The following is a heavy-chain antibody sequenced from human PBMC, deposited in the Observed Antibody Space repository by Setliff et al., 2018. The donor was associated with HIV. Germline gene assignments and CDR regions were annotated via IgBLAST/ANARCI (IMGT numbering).Heavy chain of an antibody. CDR2: IRYDGSNQ. CDR3: AKCGGVTCYSASWYFDY. V-gene: IGHV3-30*02. CDR1: GFTFSTYG. D-gene: IGHD2-15*01. J-gene: IGHJ4*02. Sequence: PGGSLRLSCAASGFTFSTYGMQWVRQAPGEGLEWVAFIRYDGSNQYYADSVKGRFTISRDNSKNTLYLQMNSLRAEDTAVYYCAKCGGVTCYSASWYFDYWGQGTLVTVSS.